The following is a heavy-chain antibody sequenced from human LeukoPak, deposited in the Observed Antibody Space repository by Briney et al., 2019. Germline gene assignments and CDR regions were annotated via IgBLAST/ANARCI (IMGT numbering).Heavy chain of an antibody. CDR3: ARACRSSTSCYRSDFDY. D-gene: IGHD2-2*02. J-gene: IGHJ4*02. CDR2: ISAYNGNT. CDR1: GYTFTSYG. Sequence: ASVKVSCKASGYTFTSYGISWVRQAPGQGLEWMGWISAYNGNTNYAQKLQGRVTMTTDTSTSTAYMELRSLRSDDTAVYYCARACRSSTSCYRSDFDYWGQGTLVTVSP. V-gene: IGHV1-18*01.